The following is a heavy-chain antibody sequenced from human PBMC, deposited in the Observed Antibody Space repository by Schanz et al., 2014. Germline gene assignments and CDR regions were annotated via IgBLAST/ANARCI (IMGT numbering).Heavy chain of an antibody. V-gene: IGHV4-4*02. D-gene: IGHD4-4*01. CDR3: ARGHDYSPVEY. Sequence: QVQLQESGPGLVKPSGTLSLTCAVSGGSISSSNWWSWVRQPPGKGLEWIGEIYHSGSTNYKPSLKSRVTISAEKSKNQFSLKLRSVTAADTAVYYCARGHDYSPVEYWGQGVLVSVSS. CDR2: IYHSGST. J-gene: IGHJ4*02. CDR1: GGSISSSNW.